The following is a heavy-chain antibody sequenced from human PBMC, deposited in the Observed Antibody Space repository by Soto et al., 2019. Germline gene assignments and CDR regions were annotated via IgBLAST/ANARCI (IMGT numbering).Heavy chain of an antibody. V-gene: IGHV1-18*01. CDR2: ISAYNGNT. Sequence: ASVKVSFKASGYTFTSYGVSWVRQAPGQGLEWMGWISAYNGNTNYAQKLQGRVTMTTDTSTSTAYMELRSLRSDDTAVYYCARDWQQHGLIYYYGMDVWGQGTTVTVSS. D-gene: IGHD6-13*01. J-gene: IGHJ6*02. CDR1: GYTFTSYG. CDR3: ARDWQQHGLIYYYGMDV.